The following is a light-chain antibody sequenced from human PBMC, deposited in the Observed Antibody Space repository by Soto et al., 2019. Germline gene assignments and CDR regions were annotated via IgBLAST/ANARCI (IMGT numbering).Light chain of an antibody. Sequence: EIVLTQSPGTLSLSPGERATLSCRASQSVSSVYLAWYQQKPGQAPRLLIFGPATRATGIPDRFSGSGSWTDYTLTISRLEPEDFAVYYCQQYGSSPTFGGGTKVEIK. CDR3: QQYGSSPT. CDR1: QSVSSVY. J-gene: IGKJ4*01. V-gene: IGKV3-20*01. CDR2: GPA.